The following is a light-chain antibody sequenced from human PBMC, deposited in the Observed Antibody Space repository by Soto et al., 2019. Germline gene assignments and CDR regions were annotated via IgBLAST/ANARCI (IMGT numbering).Light chain of an antibody. V-gene: IGLV7-46*01. J-gene: IGLJ2*01. CDR1: TGAVTSGHY. CDR3: LLSFSGGRPVV. Sequence: QAVVTQEPSLTVSPGGTVTLTCGSSTGAVTSGHYPYWFQQKPGQAPRTLIYDTDNKHSWTPARFSGSLLGGKAALTLSGAQPEDEANYYCLLSFSGGRPVVFGGGTTLPVL. CDR2: DTD.